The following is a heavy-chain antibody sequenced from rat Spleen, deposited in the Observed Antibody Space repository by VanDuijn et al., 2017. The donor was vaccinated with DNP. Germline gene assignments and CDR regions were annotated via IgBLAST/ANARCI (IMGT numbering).Heavy chain of an antibody. CDR1: GLTFSNYA. V-gene: IGHV5S13*01. CDR3: ARAPFNYGSPDY. CDR2: ITNSGSDT. D-gene: IGHD1-3*01. J-gene: IGHJ2*01. Sequence: EVQLVESGGGLVQPGRSLKLSCAASGLTFSNYAMAWVRQAPTKGLEWVASITNSGSDTKYRDSVQGRFTISRDNAKNTLYLQMNSLRSEDTATYYCARAPFNYGSPDYWGQGVMVTVSS.